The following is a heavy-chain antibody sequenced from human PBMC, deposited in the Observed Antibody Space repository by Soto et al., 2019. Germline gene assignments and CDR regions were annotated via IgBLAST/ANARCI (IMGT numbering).Heavy chain of an antibody. CDR1: GYSISSGYY. Sequence: PSETLSLTCAVSGYSISSGYYWGWILRPPGKGLEWIGSIYHSGSTYYNPSLKSRVTISVDTSKNQFSLKLSSVTAADTAVYYCARAYYDSSGYRTRGWFDPWGQGTLVTVS. CDR2: IYHSGST. CDR3: ARAYYDSSGYRTRGWFDP. D-gene: IGHD3-22*01. J-gene: IGHJ5*02. V-gene: IGHV4-38-2*01.